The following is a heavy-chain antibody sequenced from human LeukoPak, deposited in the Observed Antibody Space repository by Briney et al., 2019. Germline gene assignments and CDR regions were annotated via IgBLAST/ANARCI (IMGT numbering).Heavy chain of an antibody. D-gene: IGHD2-2*01. CDR2: INTNTGNP. V-gene: IGHV7-4-1*02. J-gene: IGHJ4*02. CDR3: ARQGPGYCGGTSCYGVAY. CDR1: GYTFTSYA. Sequence: APVKVSCKASGYTFTSYAMNWVRQAPGQGLEWVGWINTNTGNPTYAQGFTGRFVFSLDTSVNTAYLQISSLKAEDTAVYYCARQGPGYCGGTSCYGVAYWGQGTLVTVSS.